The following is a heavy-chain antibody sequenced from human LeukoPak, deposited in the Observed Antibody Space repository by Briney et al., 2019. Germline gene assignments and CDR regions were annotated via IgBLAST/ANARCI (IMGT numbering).Heavy chain of an antibody. Sequence: GASVKVSCNAPGDTFTSYGISWVRQAPGQGLEWMGWISAYNGNTNYAQKLQGRVTMTTDTSTSTAYMELSSLRSEDTAVYYCARDFAWGSGGAPIDDNWLDPSGQGTLVTVSS. CDR1: GDTFTSYG. CDR2: ISAYNGNT. D-gene: IGHD3-9*01. CDR3: ARDFAWGSGGAPIDDNWLDP. V-gene: IGHV1-18*01. J-gene: IGHJ5*02.